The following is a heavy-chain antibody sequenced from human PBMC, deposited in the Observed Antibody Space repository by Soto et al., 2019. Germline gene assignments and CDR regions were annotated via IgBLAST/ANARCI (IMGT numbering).Heavy chain of an antibody. CDR2: IYYSGST. D-gene: IGHD1-7*01. CDR3: ARVESGTPRVARFDP. J-gene: IGHJ5*02. CDR1: GGSISSYY. Sequence: QVQLQESGPGLVKPSETLSLTCTVSGGSISSYYWSWIRQPPGKGLEWIGYIYYSGSTNYNPALTSLVTTSVDTSKSQYSMGRSSVTAADTAVYYCARVESGTPRVARFDPWGQGTMVTVSS. V-gene: IGHV4-59*01.